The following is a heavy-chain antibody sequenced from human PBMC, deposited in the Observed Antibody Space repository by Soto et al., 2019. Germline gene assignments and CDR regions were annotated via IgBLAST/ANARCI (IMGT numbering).Heavy chain of an antibody. V-gene: IGHV1-3*01. CDR1: GYTFTSYG. D-gene: IGHD6-19*01. Sequence: GASVKVSCKASGYTFTSYGISWVRQAPGQRLEWMGWINAGNGNTKYSQKFQGRVTITRDTSASTAYMELSSLRSEDTAVYYCARAVAVAADFDPWGQGTLVTVSS. CDR2: INAGNGNT. J-gene: IGHJ5*02. CDR3: ARAVAVAADFDP.